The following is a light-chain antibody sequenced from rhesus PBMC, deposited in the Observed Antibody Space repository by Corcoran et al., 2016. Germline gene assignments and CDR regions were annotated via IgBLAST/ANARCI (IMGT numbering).Light chain of an antibody. CDR1: QTISIY. J-gene: IGKJ1*01. V-gene: IGKV1-44*01. Sequence: DIQMTQSPSSLSASVGDRVTITCRASQTISIYLAWYQQKPGKVPQLLNYAAFSLESGVPSRFSGRRSGTDFTRTICRLLPEDVATYYCQQHNSHPWTFGQGAKVELK. CDR3: QQHNSHPWT. CDR2: AAF.